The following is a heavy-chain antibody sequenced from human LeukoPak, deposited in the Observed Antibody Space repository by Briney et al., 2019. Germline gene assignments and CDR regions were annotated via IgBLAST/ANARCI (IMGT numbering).Heavy chain of an antibody. J-gene: IGHJ4*02. Sequence: GGSLRLSCAASGFTVSSDYMSWVRQAPGKGLVWVSRINSDGSSTSYADSVKGRFTTSRDNAKNTLYLQMNSLRAEDTAVYYCASWPRRYGDTLFDYWGQGTLVTVSS. V-gene: IGHV3-74*01. CDR3: ASWPRRYGDTLFDY. CDR1: GFTVSSDY. CDR2: INSDGSST. D-gene: IGHD4-17*01.